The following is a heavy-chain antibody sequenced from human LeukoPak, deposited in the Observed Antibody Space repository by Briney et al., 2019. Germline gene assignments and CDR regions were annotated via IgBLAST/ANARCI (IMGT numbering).Heavy chain of an antibody. CDR2: LSGSGDTS. V-gene: IGHV3-23*01. CDR3: AKSLIGSGYGWAAFDY. Sequence: GGSLRLSCAASGFTFSSYEMNWVRQAPRKGLEWVSSLSGSGDTSYYSDSVKGRVTTSRDNSRNTLYLQMSSLRAEDTAVYYCAKSLIGSGYGWAAFDYWGQGTLVTVSS. CDR1: GFTFSSYE. J-gene: IGHJ4*02. D-gene: IGHD5-12*01.